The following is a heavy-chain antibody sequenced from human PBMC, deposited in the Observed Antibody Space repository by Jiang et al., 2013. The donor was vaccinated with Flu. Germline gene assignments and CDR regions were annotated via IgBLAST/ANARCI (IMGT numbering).Heavy chain of an antibody. V-gene: IGHV3-48*02. Sequence: SYSMNWVRQAPGKGLEWVSYITSSSSTIYYADSVKGRFTISRDNAKNSLYLQMNSLRDEDTAVYYCARSDYSYDSSGPESPYYYGMDVWGQGTTVTVSS. CDR1: SYS. CDR2: ITSSSSTI. D-gene: IGHD3-22*01. J-gene: IGHJ6*02. CDR3: ARSDYSYDSSGPESPYYYGMDV.